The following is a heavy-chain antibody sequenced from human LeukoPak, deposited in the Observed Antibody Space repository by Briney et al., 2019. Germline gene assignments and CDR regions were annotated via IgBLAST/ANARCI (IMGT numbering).Heavy chain of an antibody. CDR3: ARQREFVY. CDR2: INPNSDGT. Sequence: ASVKLSCKASGYTFTSYYMHCLRRAPGQGLEWRVWINPNSDGTDFAQKFQCSVTMIRDTSISTAYMELSRLRPDDTAVYYCARQREFVYWGQGTLVTVSP. V-gene: IGHV1-2*02. CDR1: GYTFTSYY. J-gene: IGHJ4*02.